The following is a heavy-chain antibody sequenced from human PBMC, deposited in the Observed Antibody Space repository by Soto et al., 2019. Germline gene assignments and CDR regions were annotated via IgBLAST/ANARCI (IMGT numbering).Heavy chain of an antibody. CDR3: ARGPSADKVDY. V-gene: IGHV4-30-4*01. J-gene: IGHJ4*02. CDR1: GGSISRGNYY. CDR2: IYDSGST. D-gene: IGHD3-3*01. Sequence: QVRLQESGPGLVEPSQTLSLTCTVSGGSISRGNYYWSWIRQSPGEGLEWIGHIYDSGSTYNNPSLKSXXTXSXXTSQNEFSLKLSAVTAADTAVYYCARGPSADKVDYWGQGTLVTVSS.